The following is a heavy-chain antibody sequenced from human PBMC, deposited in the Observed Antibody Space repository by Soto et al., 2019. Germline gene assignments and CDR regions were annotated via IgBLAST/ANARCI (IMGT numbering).Heavy chain of an antibody. V-gene: IGHV4-34*01. CDR2: INHSGST. CDR3: TRHEGGAAADRPLDY. D-gene: IGHD6-13*01. J-gene: IGHJ4*02. CDR1: GGSFSGYY. Sequence: SETLSLTCAVYGGSFSGYYWNWIRQPPGKGLEWIGEINHSGSTNYNPSLKSRVTISLDTSKNQFSLKLSSMTAADTAVYYCTRHEGGAAADRPLDYWGQGTLVTVSS.